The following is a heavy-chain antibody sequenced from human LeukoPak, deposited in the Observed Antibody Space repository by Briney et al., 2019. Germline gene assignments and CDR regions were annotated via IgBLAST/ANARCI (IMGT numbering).Heavy chain of an antibody. CDR2: ISWNSGSI. Sequence: GRSLRLSCAASGFTFDDYAMHWVRQAPGKGLEWVSGISWNSGSIGYADSVKGRFTISRDNAKNSLYLQMNSLRAEDTALYYCAKDMRYWFDPWGQGTLVTVSS. V-gene: IGHV3-9*01. CDR1: GFTFDDYA. J-gene: IGHJ5*02. CDR3: AKDMRYWFDP.